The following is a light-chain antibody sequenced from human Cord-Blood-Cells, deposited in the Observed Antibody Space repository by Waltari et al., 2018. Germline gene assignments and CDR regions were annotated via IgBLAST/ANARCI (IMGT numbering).Light chain of an antibody. CDR2: RNK. V-gene: IGLV1-44*01. CDR3: AAWDDSLNGQV. J-gene: IGLJ1*01. CDR1: SSNIGSNT. Sequence: QSVLTQPPSASGTPGQRVTISCSGSSSNIGSNTVNWYQQLPGTAPKLLIYRNKQRPSGFPDRFSGSKSGTSASLAISGLQAEDEADYYCAAWDDSLNGQVFGTGTKVTVL.